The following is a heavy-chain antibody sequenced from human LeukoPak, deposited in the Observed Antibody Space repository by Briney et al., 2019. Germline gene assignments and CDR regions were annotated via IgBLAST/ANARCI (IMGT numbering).Heavy chain of an antibody. D-gene: IGHD6-13*01. CDR3: ARQPGIAAAGSFSAYFDY. CDR2: INHSGST. Sequence: SETLSLTCAVYGGSFSGYYWSWIRQPPGKGLEWIGEINHSGSTNYNPSLKSRVTISVDTSKNQFSLKLSSVTAADTAVYYCARQPGIAAAGSFSAYFDYWGQGTLVTVSS. J-gene: IGHJ4*02. CDR1: GGSFSGYY. V-gene: IGHV4-34*01.